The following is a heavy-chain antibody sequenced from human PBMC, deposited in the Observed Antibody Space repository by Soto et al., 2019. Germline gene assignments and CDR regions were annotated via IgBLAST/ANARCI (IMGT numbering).Heavy chain of an antibody. Sequence: QVQLVQSGAEARVPGASVKVSCKASGYSFTGLDINWVRQTTGQGLEWMGWMEPSSGRTGYAQKFRGRVTMTRDTSINTAYMELSSLTSDDTAFYYCARGVTAGVDYWGQGTLVTVSS. D-gene: IGHD1-26*01. V-gene: IGHV1-8*01. CDR1: GYSFTGLD. CDR2: MEPSSGRT. J-gene: IGHJ4*02. CDR3: ARGVTAGVDY.